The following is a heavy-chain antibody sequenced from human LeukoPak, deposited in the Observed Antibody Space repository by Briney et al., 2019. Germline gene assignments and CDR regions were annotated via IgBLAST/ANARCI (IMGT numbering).Heavy chain of an antibody. J-gene: IGHJ6*03. CDR3: ARDGEYCSSTSCYWDYYYYYMDV. CDR2: ISSSSSTI. Sequence: GGSLRLSCAASGFTFSSYSMNWVRQAPGKGLEWASYISSSSSTIYYADSVKGRFTISRDNAKNSLYLQMNSLRAEDTAVYYCARDGEYCSSTSCYWDYYYYYMDVWGKGTTVTVSS. V-gene: IGHV3-48*01. D-gene: IGHD2-2*01. CDR1: GFTFSSYS.